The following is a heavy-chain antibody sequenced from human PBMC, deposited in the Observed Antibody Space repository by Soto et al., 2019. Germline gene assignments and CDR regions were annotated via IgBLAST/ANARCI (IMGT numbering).Heavy chain of an antibody. Sequence: PSETLSLTCTVSGGSISSYYWSWIRQPPGKGLEWIGYIYYSGSTNYNPSLKSRFTISRDNAKNSLYLQMNSLRAEDTAVYYCARDRSDDFWSGYYNWFDPWGQGTLVTVSS. CDR1: GGSISSYY. CDR3: ARDRSDDFWSGYYNWFDP. D-gene: IGHD3-3*01. V-gene: IGHV4-59*12. J-gene: IGHJ5*02. CDR2: IYYSGST.